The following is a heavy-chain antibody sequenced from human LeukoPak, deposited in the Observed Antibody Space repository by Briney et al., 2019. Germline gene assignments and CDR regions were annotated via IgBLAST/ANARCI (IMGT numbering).Heavy chain of an antibody. V-gene: IGHV4-39*07. CDR3: AREPGRVYSGTTRGFDY. Sequence: SETLSLACTVSGGSISSSSYYWGWIRQPPGKGLEWNGSICYSGRTYYNPSLKSRVTISVDTSKNQFSLKLSSVTAADTAVYYCAREPGRVYSGTTRGFDYWGQGTLVTVSS. CDR2: ICYSGRT. D-gene: IGHD1-26*01. CDR1: GGSISSSSYY. J-gene: IGHJ4*02.